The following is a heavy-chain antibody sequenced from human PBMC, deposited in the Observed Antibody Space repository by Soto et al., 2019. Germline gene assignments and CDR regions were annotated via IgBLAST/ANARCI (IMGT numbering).Heavy chain of an antibody. D-gene: IGHD1-26*01. CDR2: INAGNGNT. Sequence: GASVKVSCKASGDTFTSYAMHWVRQAPGQRLEWMGWINAGNGNTKYSQKFQGRVTITRDTSASTAYMELSSLRSEDTAVYYCARADDSGSYPTDYWGQGTLVTVSS. J-gene: IGHJ4*02. CDR1: GDTFTSYA. V-gene: IGHV1-3*01. CDR3: ARADDSGSYPTDY.